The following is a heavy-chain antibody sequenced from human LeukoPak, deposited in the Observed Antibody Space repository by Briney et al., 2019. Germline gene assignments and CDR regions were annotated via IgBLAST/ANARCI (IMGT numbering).Heavy chain of an antibody. CDR3: ARAPSEIGGYYPEYFRH. D-gene: IGHD3-22*01. Sequence: GGSLRLSCAASGFTFSTYWMHWVRQAPGKGLVWVSRIKSDGSTDYADSVKGRFTISRDNAKNTVSLQMNSLRAEDTGVYYCARAPSEIGGYYPEYFRHWGQGTLVTVSS. CDR1: GFTFSTYW. J-gene: IGHJ1*01. CDR2: IKSDGST. V-gene: IGHV3-74*01.